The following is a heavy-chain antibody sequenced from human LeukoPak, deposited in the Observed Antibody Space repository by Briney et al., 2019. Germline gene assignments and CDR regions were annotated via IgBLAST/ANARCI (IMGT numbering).Heavy chain of an antibody. CDR1: GYTFTSYY. J-gene: IGHJ5*02. V-gene: IGHV1-46*03. Sequence: ASVKVSCKASGYTFTSYYMHWVRQAPGQGLEWMGIINPSGGSTSYAQKFQGRVTMTRDTSMSTVYMELSSLRSEDTAVYYCAIVPAAEYWFDPWGLGTLVTVSS. CDR3: AIVPAAEYWFDP. D-gene: IGHD2-2*01. CDR2: INPSGGST.